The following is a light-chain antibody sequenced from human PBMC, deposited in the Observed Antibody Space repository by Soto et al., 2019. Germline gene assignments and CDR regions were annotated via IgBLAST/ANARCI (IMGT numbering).Light chain of an antibody. CDR2: DAS. CDR3: QQYKGFFHT. V-gene: IGKV1-5*01. Sequence: DIQMTQSPSTLSASVGDRVTITCRASQSIVNWLAWYQQKPGKAPKLLIHDASSLERGVPSRFSGSGSGTEFTLTISSLQPDDFATYYCQQYKGFFHTFGQGTKLEIK. CDR1: QSIVNW. J-gene: IGKJ2*01.